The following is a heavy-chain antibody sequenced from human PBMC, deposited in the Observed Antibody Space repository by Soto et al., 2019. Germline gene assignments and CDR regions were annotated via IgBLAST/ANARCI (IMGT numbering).Heavy chain of an antibody. CDR2: IYHSGST. V-gene: IGHV4-30-2*01. Sequence: SETLSLTCAVSGGSISSGGYSWSWIRQPPGKGLEWIGYIYHSGSTYYNPSLKSRVTISVDRSKNQFSLKLSSVTAADTAVYYCTRGLDYWGQGTLVTVSS. J-gene: IGHJ4*02. CDR1: GGSISSGGYS. CDR3: TRGLDY.